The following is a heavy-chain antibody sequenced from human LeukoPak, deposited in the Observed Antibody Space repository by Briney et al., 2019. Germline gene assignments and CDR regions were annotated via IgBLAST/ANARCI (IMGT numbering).Heavy chain of an antibody. CDR3: ARHRPYSSGWRHFDY. D-gene: IGHD6-19*01. CDR2: IYPGDSET. J-gene: IGHJ4*02. Sequence: TGESLKISCKGSGYIFTNYWIGWVRQMPGKGLEWMGIIYPGDSETGYSPSFQGQATISADKSISTAYLQWTSLKASDTAMYYCARHRPYSSGWRHFDYWGQGTLVTVSS. CDR1: GYIFTNYW. V-gene: IGHV5-51*01.